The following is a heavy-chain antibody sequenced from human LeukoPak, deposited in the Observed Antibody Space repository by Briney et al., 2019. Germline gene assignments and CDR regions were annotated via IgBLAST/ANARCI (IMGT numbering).Heavy chain of an antibody. Sequence: PGGSLRLSCAASGFTFSSYAMSWVRQAPGRGLEWVSAISGSGGSTYYADSVKGRFTISRDNSKNTLYLQMNSLRAEDTAVYYCAKLVTGEEDFDYWGQGTLVTVSS. CDR2: ISGSGGST. J-gene: IGHJ4*02. CDR3: AKLVTGEEDFDY. V-gene: IGHV3-23*01. D-gene: IGHD7-27*01. CDR1: GFTFSSYA.